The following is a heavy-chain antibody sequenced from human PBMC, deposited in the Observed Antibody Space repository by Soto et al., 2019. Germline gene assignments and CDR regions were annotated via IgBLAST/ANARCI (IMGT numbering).Heavy chain of an antibody. J-gene: IGHJ3*02. CDR1: GFTFSSYS. Sequence: GGSLRLSCAASGFTFSSYSMNWVRQAPGKGLEWVSSISSSSSYIYYAGSVKGRFTISRDNAKNSLYLQMNSLRAEDTAVYYCARDVFEEDCSGGSCYSGAFDIWGQGTMVTVSS. V-gene: IGHV3-21*01. CDR3: ARDVFEEDCSGGSCYSGAFDI. D-gene: IGHD2-15*01. CDR2: ISSSSSYI.